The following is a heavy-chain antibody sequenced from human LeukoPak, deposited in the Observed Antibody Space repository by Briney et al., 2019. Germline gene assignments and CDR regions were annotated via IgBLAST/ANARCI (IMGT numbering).Heavy chain of an antibody. Sequence: PGGSLRLSCAASGFTFSSYEMNWVRQAPGKGLEWVSYISSSGSTIYYADSVKGRFTISRDNAKNSLYLQMNSLRAEDTAVYYCAKTSHVVVTADHVWDYFDYWGQGTLVTVSS. CDR3: AKTSHVVVTADHVWDYFDY. CDR2: ISSSGSTI. CDR1: GFTFSSYE. J-gene: IGHJ4*02. V-gene: IGHV3-48*03. D-gene: IGHD2-21*02.